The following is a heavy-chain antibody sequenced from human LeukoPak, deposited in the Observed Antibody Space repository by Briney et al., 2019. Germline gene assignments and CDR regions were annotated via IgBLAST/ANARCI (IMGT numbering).Heavy chain of an antibody. V-gene: IGHV4-4*02. CDR3: ARDPGYYGSGTIGAFDI. J-gene: IGHJ3*02. Sequence: PSETLSLTCAVSGGSISSSNWWSWVRQPPGKGLEWIGEIYHSGSTNYNPSLKSRVTISVDKSKNQFSLKLSSVTAADTAVYYCARDPGYYGSGTIGAFDIWGQGTMVTVSS. CDR2: IYHSGST. D-gene: IGHD3-10*01. CDR1: GGSISSSNW.